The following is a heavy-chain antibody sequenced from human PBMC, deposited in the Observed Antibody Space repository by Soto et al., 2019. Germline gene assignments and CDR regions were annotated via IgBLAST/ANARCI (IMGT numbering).Heavy chain of an antibody. Sequence: GGSLRLSCTASGFTFGDYAMSWFRQAPGKGLEWVGFIRSKAYGGTTEYAASVKGRFTISRDDSKSIAYLQMNSLKTEDTAVYYCTRAPLNAYYYDSSGPYEGDYFDYWGQVTLVTVSS. V-gene: IGHV3-49*03. D-gene: IGHD3-22*01. CDR2: IRSKAYGGTT. CDR1: GFTFGDYA. CDR3: TRAPLNAYYYDSSGPYEGDYFDY. J-gene: IGHJ4*02.